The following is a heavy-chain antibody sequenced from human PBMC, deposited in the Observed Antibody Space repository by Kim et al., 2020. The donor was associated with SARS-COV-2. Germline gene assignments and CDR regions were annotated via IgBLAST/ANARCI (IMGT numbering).Heavy chain of an antibody. V-gene: IGHV4-31*02. CDR1: GGSISSGGSY. Sequence: GGSISSGGSYWTWIRQRPGMGLEWIGYIDSSGSPYYRPSLKSRLTISLDTSEKKVSLMMTSVTVADTAVYYCSRDGKFGELGIFYIWGQGTMVTV. CDR2: IDSSGSP. D-gene: IGHD3-10*01. J-gene: IGHJ3*02. CDR3: SRDGKFGELGIFYI.